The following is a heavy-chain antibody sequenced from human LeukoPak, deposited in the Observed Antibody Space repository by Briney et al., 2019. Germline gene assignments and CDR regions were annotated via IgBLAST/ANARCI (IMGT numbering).Heavy chain of an antibody. CDR3: ARTYNSALDY. Sequence: SETLSLTCTVSGDSISGYYWSWIPQPPGKGLEWIGYIYNSGSTNYNPSLKSRVTISVDTSKNQFSLKVRSVTAADTAVYYCARTYNSALDYWGQGTLVTVSS. D-gene: IGHD6-19*01. J-gene: IGHJ4*02. V-gene: IGHV4-59*01. CDR2: IYNSGST. CDR1: GDSISGYY.